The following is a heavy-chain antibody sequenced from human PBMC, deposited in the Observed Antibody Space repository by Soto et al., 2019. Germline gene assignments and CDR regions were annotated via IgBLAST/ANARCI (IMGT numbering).Heavy chain of an antibody. CDR2: INGDGSST. CDR3: TRGTRDSSTGTGAH. J-gene: IGHJ4*02. V-gene: IGHV3-74*01. D-gene: IGHD1-1*01. Sequence: PGGSLRLSCAASGFTFTTYWMHWVRQVPGKGLVWVSRINGDGSSTTYADSVKGRFTISRDNAKNTLYLQMNSLRAEDTAVYYCTRGTRDSSTGTGAHWGQGTLVTVSS. CDR1: GFTFTTYW.